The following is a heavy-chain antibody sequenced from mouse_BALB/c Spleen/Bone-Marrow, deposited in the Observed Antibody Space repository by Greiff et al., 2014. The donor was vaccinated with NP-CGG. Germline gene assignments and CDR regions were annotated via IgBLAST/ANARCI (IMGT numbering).Heavy chain of an antibody. J-gene: IGHJ4*01. CDR2: ISSGGGSI. CDR1: GFTFSAYT. Sequence: VQLKESGGGLVKPGGSLKLSCAASGFTFSAYTMSWVRQTPEKRLEWVATISSGGGSIYYPDSVKGRFTISRDNAKNSLYLQMSSLRSEDTALYHRARYKGSSWDAMDYWGQGTSVTVSS. D-gene: IGHD1-1*01. V-gene: IGHV5-9*03. CDR3: ARYKGSSWDAMDY.